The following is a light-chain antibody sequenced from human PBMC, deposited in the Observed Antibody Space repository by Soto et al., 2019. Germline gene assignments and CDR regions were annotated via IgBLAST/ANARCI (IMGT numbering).Light chain of an antibody. CDR2: EVT. Sequence: QSVLTQPASVSGSPGQSIAISCTGTRSDVGAYNYVSWYQQHPGKSPKLMISEVTNRPSGVSDRFSGSKSGNTASLTISGLQAEDEADYYCCSFTSRFTVVFGTGTKVTVL. CDR3: CSFTSRFTVV. J-gene: IGLJ1*01. CDR1: RSDVGAYNY. V-gene: IGLV2-14*01.